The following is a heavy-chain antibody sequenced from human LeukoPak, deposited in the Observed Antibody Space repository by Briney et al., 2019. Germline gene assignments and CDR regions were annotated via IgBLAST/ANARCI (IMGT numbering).Heavy chain of an antibody. CDR3: ARFDSASGTCFDY. V-gene: IGHV3-21*01. J-gene: IGHJ4*02. CDR1: GFTFNNYD. Sequence: GGSLRLSCAASGFTFNNYDMNWVRLAPGRGLEWVSSISTSSSYKYYADSLKGRFTVSRDNAKNSLYLHMNSLRAEDTAVYWCARFDSASGTCFDYWGQGTPVTVSS. D-gene: IGHD6-13*01. CDR2: ISTSSSYK.